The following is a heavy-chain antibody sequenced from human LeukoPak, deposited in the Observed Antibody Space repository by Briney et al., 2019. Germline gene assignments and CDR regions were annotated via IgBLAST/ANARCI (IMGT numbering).Heavy chain of an antibody. Sequence: VASVKVSCKASGGTFSSYTISWVRQAPGQGLEWMGRIIPILGIANYAQKFQGRVTITADKSTSTAYMELSSLRSEDTAVYYCARDWSYDFWSGYVDEWWVDPWGQGTLVTVSS. CDR1: GGTFSSYT. D-gene: IGHD3-3*01. CDR2: IIPILGIA. V-gene: IGHV1-69*04. J-gene: IGHJ5*02. CDR3: ARDWSYDFWSGYVDEWWVDP.